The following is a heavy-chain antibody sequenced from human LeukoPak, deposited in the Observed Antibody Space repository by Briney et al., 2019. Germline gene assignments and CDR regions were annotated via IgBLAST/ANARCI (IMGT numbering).Heavy chain of an antibody. CDR1: GGSISSYY. CDR2: IYYSGST. D-gene: IGHD3-22*01. Sequence: PSETLSLTCTVSGGSISSYYWSWIRQPPGKGLEWIGYIYYSGSTNYNPSLKSRVTISVDTSKNQFSLKLSSVTAADTAVYYCAREHDSSGYYSSRYFDLWGRGTLATVSS. J-gene: IGHJ2*01. CDR3: AREHDSSGYYSSRYFDL. V-gene: IGHV4-59*01.